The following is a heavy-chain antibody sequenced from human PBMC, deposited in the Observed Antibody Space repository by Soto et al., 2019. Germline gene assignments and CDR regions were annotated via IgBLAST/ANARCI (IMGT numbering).Heavy chain of an antibody. V-gene: IGHV4-30-4*01. CDR2: IYYSGST. J-gene: IGHJ5*02. CDR3: ARGIVFLRTDIVVIPAAIWFDP. CDR1: GGSISSGDYY. D-gene: IGHD2-2*01. Sequence: SETLSLTCTVSGGSISSGDYYWSWIRQPPGKGLEWIGYIYYSGSTYHNPSLKSRVTISVDTSKNQFSLKLSSVTAADTAVYYCARGIVFLRTDIVVIPAAIWFDPWGQGTLVTVSS.